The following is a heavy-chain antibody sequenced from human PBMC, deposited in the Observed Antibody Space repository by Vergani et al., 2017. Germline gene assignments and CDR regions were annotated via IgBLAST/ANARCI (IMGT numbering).Heavy chain of an antibody. CDR1: GYSFTNYW. J-gene: IGHJ4*02. CDR2: IHPADSDT. V-gene: IGHV5-51*01. Sequence: EVQLVQSGAEVKKPGESLTISCQISGYSFTNYWIGWVRQMPGKGLEWRGIIHPADSDTRYSPSFQGQVTISVDKSISTAYLQRSSLRASDSAMYFCARLYGRDSSGSKYFDYWGQGTLVTVSS. CDR3: ARLYGRDSSGSKYFDY. D-gene: IGHD3-22*01.